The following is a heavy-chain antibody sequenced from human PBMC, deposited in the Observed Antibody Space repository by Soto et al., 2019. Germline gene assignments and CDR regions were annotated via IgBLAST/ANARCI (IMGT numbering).Heavy chain of an antibody. D-gene: IGHD1-1*01. CDR1: GGSFSPYY. CDR2: IYHRGPT. J-gene: IGHJ6*02. Sequence: QVQLQESGPGLVKPSENLFLTCTVSGGSFSPYYWSWIRQHPGKGLEWIGYIYHRGPTNYNPSLKSRLTISVDTSKNQLSLKLTSMSAADTAVYYCARGGRYRYGLDVWGQGTTVTVSS. CDR3: ARGGRYRYGLDV. V-gene: IGHV4-59*01.